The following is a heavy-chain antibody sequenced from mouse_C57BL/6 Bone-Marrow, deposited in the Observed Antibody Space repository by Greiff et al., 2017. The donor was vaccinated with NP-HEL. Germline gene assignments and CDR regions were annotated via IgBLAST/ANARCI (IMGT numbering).Heavy chain of an antibody. D-gene: IGHD1-1*01. V-gene: IGHV14-4*01. CDR3: TTWGSSDY. CDR2: IDPENGDT. Sequence: EVMLVESGAELVRPGASVKLSCTASGFNIKDDYMHWVKQRPEQGLEWIGWIDPENGDTEYASKFQGKATITADTSSNTAYLQLSSLTSEDTAVYYCTTWGSSDYWGQGTTLTVTS. CDR1: GFNIKDDY. J-gene: IGHJ2*01.